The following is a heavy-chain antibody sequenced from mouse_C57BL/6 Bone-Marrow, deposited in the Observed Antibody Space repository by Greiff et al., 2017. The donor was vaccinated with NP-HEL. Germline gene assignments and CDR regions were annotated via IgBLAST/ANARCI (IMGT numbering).Heavy chain of an antibody. Sequence: QVHVKQSGAELVRPGASVTLSCKASGYTFTDYEMHWVKQTPVHGLEWIGAIDPETGGTAYNQKFKGKAILTADKSSSTAYMELRSLTSEDSAVYYCTEGGRTTVFDYWGQGTTLTVSS. CDR3: TEGGRTTVFDY. J-gene: IGHJ2*01. CDR1: GYTFTDYE. CDR2: IDPETGGT. D-gene: IGHD1-1*01. V-gene: IGHV1-15*01.